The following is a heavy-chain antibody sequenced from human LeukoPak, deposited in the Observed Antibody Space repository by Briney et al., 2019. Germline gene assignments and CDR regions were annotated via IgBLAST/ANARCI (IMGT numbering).Heavy chain of an antibody. J-gene: IGHJ4*02. CDR3: ATVRDIVVGGGPYYFDY. Sequence: VSVKVSCKASGYTFIGYYLHWVRQAPGQGLEWMGWINPHNGDTNYAQKFQGRVTMTRDTSITPAYMELSRLKSDDTAVYYCATVRDIVVGGGPYYFDYWGQGTLVTVSS. CDR2: INPHNGDT. CDR1: GYTFIGYY. V-gene: IGHV1-2*02. D-gene: IGHD2-15*01.